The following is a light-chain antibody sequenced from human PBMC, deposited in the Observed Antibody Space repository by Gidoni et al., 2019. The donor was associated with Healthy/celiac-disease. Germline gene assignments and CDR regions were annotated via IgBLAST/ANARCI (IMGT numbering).Light chain of an antibody. CDR1: QSVNSN. J-gene: IGKJ2*01. CDR3: QQYNNWPPYT. Sequence: EIVMTQSPATLSVSPGERATLSCRASQSVNSNLAWYQQKPGQAPRLLIYGASTRATGIPARFSGSGSGTEFTLTISSQQSEDFAVYYCQQYNNWPPYTFGQGTKLEIK. V-gene: IGKV3-15*01. CDR2: GAS.